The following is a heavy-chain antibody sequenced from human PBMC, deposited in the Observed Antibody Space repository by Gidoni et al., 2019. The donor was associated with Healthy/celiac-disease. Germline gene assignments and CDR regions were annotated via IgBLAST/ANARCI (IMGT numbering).Heavy chain of an antibody. Sequence: EVQLLESGGGLVQPGGSLRLSCAASGFTFSSYAMSWVRQAPGKGLEWVSAISGSGGSTYYADSVKGRFTISRDNSKNTLYLQMNSLRAEDTAVYYCAKWSSGWYEVDYYYYGMDVWGQGTTVTVSS. V-gene: IGHV3-23*01. CDR3: AKWSSGWYEVDYYYYGMDV. J-gene: IGHJ6*01. CDR2: ISGSGGST. D-gene: IGHD6-19*01. CDR1: GFTFSSYA.